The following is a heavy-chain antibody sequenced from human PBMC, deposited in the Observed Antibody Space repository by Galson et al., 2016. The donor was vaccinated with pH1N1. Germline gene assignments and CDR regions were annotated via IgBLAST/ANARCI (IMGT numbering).Heavy chain of an antibody. CDR2: IKQGGSVK. J-gene: IGHJ4*02. CDR3: TAPYCSGGSCSPGGY. Sequence: SLRLSCAASGFTLSSYWMTWVRQAPGKGLVWVANIKQGGSVKYYVDSVKGRFTISRDNAKNSLYLQMNSLRAEDTAVYYCTAPYCSGGSCSPGGYWGQGILVAVSS. CDR1: GFTLSSYW. V-gene: IGHV3-7*01. D-gene: IGHD2-15*01.